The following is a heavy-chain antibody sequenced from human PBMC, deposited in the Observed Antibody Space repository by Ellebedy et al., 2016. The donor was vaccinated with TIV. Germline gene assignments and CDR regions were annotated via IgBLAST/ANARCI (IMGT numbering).Heavy chain of an antibody. CDR3: VRGSRTVGGIYYYNGMDV. Sequence: GESLKICCAASGFTFSSYDMHLVSQPTGKGLEWVSAVGTAGDPYYPDSVKGRFTISRENANNSLYIQMNSLRAGDTAVYYCVRGSRTVGGIYYYNGMDVWGQGTTVTVSS. CDR1: GFTFSSYD. J-gene: IGHJ6*02. CDR2: VGTAGDP. V-gene: IGHV3-13*05. D-gene: IGHD3-10*01.